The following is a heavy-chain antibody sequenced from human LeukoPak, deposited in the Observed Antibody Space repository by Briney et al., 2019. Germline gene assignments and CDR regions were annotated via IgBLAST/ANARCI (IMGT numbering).Heavy chain of an antibody. J-gene: IGHJ4*02. CDR1: GFTVSVNY. D-gene: IGHD3-3*01. CDR3: ARDLGLENLFDY. CDR2: IKQDGSEK. V-gene: IGHV3-7*01. Sequence: GGSLRLSCAAFGFTVSVNYMSWVRQAPGKGLEWVANIKQDGSEKYYVDSVKGRFTISRDNAKDSLYLQMNSLRAEDTAVYYCARDLGLENLFDYWGQGTLVTVSS.